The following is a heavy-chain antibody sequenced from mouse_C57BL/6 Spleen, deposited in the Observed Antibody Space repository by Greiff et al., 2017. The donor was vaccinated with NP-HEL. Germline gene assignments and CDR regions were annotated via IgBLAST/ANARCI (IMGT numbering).Heavy chain of an antibody. J-gene: IGHJ2*01. CDR3: ARDGSSPLDY. D-gene: IGHD1-1*01. CDR2: ISDGGSYT. CDR1: GFTFSSYA. Sequence: EVKLMESGGGLVKPGGSLKLSCAASGFTFSSYAMSWVRQTPEKRLEWVATISDGGSYTYYPDNVKGRFTISRDNAKNNLYLQMSHLKSEDTAMYYCARDGSSPLDYWGQGTTLTVSS. V-gene: IGHV5-4*01.